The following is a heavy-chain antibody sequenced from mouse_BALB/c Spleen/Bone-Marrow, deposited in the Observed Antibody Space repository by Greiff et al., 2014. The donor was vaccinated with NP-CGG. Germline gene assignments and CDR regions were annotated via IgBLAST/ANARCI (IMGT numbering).Heavy chain of an antibody. CDR1: GFSLTSYG. V-gene: IGHV2-9*02. J-gene: IGHJ4*01. CDR3: ARITTATGAMDY. D-gene: IGHD1-2*01. CDR2: IWADGST. Sequence: VKLVESGPGLVAPSQSLSISCTVSGFSLTSYGVHWVRQPPEKGLEWLGVIWADGSTNYNSALMSRLSISKDNSKSQVFLKMNSLQTADTAMYYCARITTATGAMDYWGQGTSVTVSS.